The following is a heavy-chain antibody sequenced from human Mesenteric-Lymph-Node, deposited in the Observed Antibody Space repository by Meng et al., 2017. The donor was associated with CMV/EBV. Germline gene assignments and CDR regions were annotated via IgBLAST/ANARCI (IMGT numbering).Heavy chain of an antibody. V-gene: IGHV4-34*01. J-gene: IGHJ4*02. D-gene: IGHD3-9*01. CDR2: INHSGST. CDR1: GGSFSGYY. Sequence: QVQFHQWGAGLLKPSETLSVKCAVYGGSFSGYYWNWIRQSPEKGLEWIGEINHSGSTTYNPSFTSRIIISVDTSTNQISLNMSSVTAADTAVYYCARGSSYDILTGYFDYWGQGALVTVSS. CDR3: ARGSSYDILTGYFDY.